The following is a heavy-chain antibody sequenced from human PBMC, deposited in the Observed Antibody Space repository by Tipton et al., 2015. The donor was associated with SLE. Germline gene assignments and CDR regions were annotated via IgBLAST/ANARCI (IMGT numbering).Heavy chain of an antibody. CDR3: ARDPGVAASGTVGHFDS. CDR2: IDQAGSAQ. CDR1: GFTFTNYW. Sequence: SLRLSCAASGFTFTNYWMSWVRQAPGKGLEWVANIDQAGSAQYYVDSVKGRFTISRDNAKNSLYLQMESLRVEDTAVYYCARDPGVAASGTVGHFDSWGQGALVTVSS. J-gene: IGHJ4*02. V-gene: IGHV3-7*01. D-gene: IGHD6-13*01.